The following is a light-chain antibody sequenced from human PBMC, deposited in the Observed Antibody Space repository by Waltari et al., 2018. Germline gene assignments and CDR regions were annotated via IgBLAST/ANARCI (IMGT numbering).Light chain of an antibody. Sequence: QSALTQPPSASGSPGQSVTISCTGTSSDVGGYKFVSWYQQHPGRAPKLMIYEVNQRPSGFPYRFSGSKSGNTASLTVSGLQAEDEADYYCSSYAGSNNLVFGTGTKVTVL. CDR3: SSYAGSNNLV. CDR1: SSDVGGYKF. J-gene: IGLJ1*01. V-gene: IGLV2-8*01. CDR2: EVN.